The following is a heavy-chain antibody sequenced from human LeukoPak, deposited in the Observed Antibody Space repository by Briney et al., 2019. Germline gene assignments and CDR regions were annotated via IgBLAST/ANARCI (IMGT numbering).Heavy chain of an antibody. V-gene: IGHV1-69*05. CDR1: GGTFSSYA. J-gene: IGHJ4*02. D-gene: IGHD1-26*01. CDR3: ARGAPYSGSPSPFDY. Sequence: SVKVSCKASGGTFSSYAISWVRQAPGQGLEWMGGIIPIFGTANYAQKFQGRVTITTDESMSTAYMELSSLRSEDTAVYYCARGAPYSGSPSPFDYWGQGTLVAVSS. CDR2: IIPIFGTA.